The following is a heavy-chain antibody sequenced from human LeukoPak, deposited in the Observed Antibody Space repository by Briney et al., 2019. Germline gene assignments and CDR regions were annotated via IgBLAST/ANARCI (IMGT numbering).Heavy chain of an antibody. D-gene: IGHD6-6*01. J-gene: IGHJ4*02. V-gene: IGHV1-2*02. CDR2: INPNSGGT. CDR1: GYTFIGYY. Sequence: RASVKVSCKASGYTFIGYYMHWVRQAPGQGLEWMGWINPNSGGTNYAETFQGRVTMTRDTSISTAYMELGRLRSDDTAVYYCARDRDPYSSSPTFDYWGQGTLVTVSS. CDR3: ARDRDPYSSSPTFDY.